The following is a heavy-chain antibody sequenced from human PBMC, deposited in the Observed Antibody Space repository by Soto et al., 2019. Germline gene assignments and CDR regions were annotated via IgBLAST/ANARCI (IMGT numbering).Heavy chain of an antibody. V-gene: IGHV2-26*01. J-gene: IGHJ4*02. Sequence: SGPTLVNPTETLTLTCTVSGFSLSNARKGVSWIRQPPGKALEWLAHIFSNDEKSYSTSLKSRLTISKDTSKSQVVLTMTNMDPVDTATYYCARTLRYYDILTGYYMAHDYWGQGTLVTVSS. D-gene: IGHD3-9*01. CDR3: ARTLRYYDILTGYYMAHDY. CDR1: GFSLSNARKG. CDR2: IFSNDEK.